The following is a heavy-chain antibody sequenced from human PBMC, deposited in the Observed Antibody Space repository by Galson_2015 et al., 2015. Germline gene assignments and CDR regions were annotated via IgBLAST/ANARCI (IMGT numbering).Heavy chain of an antibody. D-gene: IGHD6-13*01. Sequence: ETLSLTCTVSGGSISSYYWSWIRQPPGKGLEWIGYIYYSGSTNYNPSLKSRVTISVDTSKNQFSLKLSSVTAADTAVYYCASGYSSLSYYYYYMDVWGKGTTVTVSS. CDR2: IYYSGST. CDR3: ASGYSSLSYYYYYMDV. CDR1: GGSISSYY. V-gene: IGHV4-59*01. J-gene: IGHJ6*03.